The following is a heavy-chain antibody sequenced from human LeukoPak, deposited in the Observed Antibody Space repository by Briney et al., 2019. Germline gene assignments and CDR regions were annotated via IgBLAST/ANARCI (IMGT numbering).Heavy chain of an antibody. CDR1: GFTLSGYA. Sequence: GGSLRLSCAASGFTLSGYAMSWVRQAPGEGLEWVSAISPSGENTYYADSVKGRITISRDNSENTVCLQVNSLRVEDPAVYYCATEGTTTVTTSFDYRGQGTLVTVSS. V-gene: IGHV3-23*01. D-gene: IGHD4-17*01. CDR2: ISPSGENT. CDR3: ATEGTTTVTTSFDY. J-gene: IGHJ4*02.